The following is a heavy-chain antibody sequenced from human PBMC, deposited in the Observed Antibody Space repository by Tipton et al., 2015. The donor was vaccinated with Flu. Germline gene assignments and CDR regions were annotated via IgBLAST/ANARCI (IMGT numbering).Heavy chain of an antibody. V-gene: IGHV4-34*01. CDR2: INHSGST. CDR3: SPSRADSSWSDY. CDR1: GGSFSDYY. Sequence: LRISCAVYGGSFSDYYWSWIRQPPGKGLEWIGEINHSGSTNYNPSLKSRVTISVDTSKNQFSLKLSSVTAAGTAVYVLSPSRADSSWSDYWVQGTLVTVSS. D-gene: IGHD6-13*01. J-gene: IGHJ4*02.